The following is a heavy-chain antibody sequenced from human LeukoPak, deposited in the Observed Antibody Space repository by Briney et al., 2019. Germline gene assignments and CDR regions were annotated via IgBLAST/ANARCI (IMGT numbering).Heavy chain of an antibody. J-gene: IGHJ5*02. CDR2: INPTGGST. CDR3: ARDNSVEDNAWWFDP. Sequence: ASVKVSCKASGYTFTSYDISWVRQAPGQGLEWMGLINPTGGSTGYAQKFQGRVTMTRDMSTSTDYMELSSLRSEDTAIYYCARDNSVEDNAWWFDPWGQGTLVTVSS. D-gene: IGHD4-23*01. CDR1: GYTFTSYD. V-gene: IGHV1-46*01.